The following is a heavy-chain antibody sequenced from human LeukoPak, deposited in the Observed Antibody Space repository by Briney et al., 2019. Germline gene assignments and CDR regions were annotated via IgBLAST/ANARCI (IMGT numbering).Heavy chain of an antibody. Sequence: GESLKMSCKGSGYSFINYWIAWVRRMPGKGLEWIGIIYPADADTRYSPSFQGQVTISADRSISTAYLQWSSLKASDTAIYYCVKGVSGTYFGMDVWGQGTTVIVS. D-gene: IGHD3-10*01. J-gene: IGHJ6*02. CDR3: VKGVSGTYFGMDV. CDR2: IYPADADT. V-gene: IGHV5-51*01. CDR1: GYSFINYW.